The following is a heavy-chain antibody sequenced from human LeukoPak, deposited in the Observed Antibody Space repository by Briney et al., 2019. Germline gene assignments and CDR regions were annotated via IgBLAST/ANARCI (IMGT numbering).Heavy chain of an antibody. J-gene: IGHJ6*02. CDR2: IKQDGSEK. Sequence: GGSLRLSCAASGFTFDDYAMHWVRQAPGKGLEWVANIKQDGSEKYYVDSVKGRFTISRDNAKNSLYLQMNSLRAEDTAVYYCARLGLDYYYYGMDVWGQGTTVTVSS. CDR3: ARLGLDYYYYGMDV. D-gene: IGHD6-6*01. CDR1: GFTFDDYA. V-gene: IGHV3-7*01.